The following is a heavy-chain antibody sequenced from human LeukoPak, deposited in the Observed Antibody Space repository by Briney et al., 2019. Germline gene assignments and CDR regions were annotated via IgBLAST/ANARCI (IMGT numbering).Heavy chain of an antibody. CDR1: GYTFTSYF. D-gene: IGHD4-17*01. Sequence: GASVKVSCKASGYTFTSYFIHWVRQAPGQGLEWMGIINPSGGSTSYAQKFQGRVTMTRDMSTSTVYMELSSLRSEDTAVYYCARDGPDGVDDYWGQGTLVTVSS. CDR3: ARDGPDGVDDY. J-gene: IGHJ4*02. V-gene: IGHV1-46*01. CDR2: INPSGGST.